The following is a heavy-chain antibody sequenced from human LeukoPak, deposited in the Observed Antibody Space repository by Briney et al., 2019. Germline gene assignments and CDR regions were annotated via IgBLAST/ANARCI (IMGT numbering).Heavy chain of an antibody. CDR1: GYSFTTYW. J-gene: IGHJ4*02. CDR2: IDPSDSYT. D-gene: IGHD6-13*01. Sequence: GESLKISCKGSGYSFTTYWISWVRQMPGKGLEWMGRIDPSDSYTNYSPSFQGHVTISADKSVSTAYLQWSSLKASDTAMYYCASSSKGSTWYRFDYWGQGTLSPSPQ. V-gene: IGHV5-10-1*01. CDR3: ASSSKGSTWYRFDY.